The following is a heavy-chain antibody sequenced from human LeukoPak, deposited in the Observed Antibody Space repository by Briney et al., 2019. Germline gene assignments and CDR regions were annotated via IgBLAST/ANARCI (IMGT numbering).Heavy chain of an antibody. D-gene: IGHD2-21*02. CDR1: GFTFSSFA. CDR3: AKDARDFDAFDI. J-gene: IGHJ3*02. V-gene: IGHV3-23*01. CDR2: ISGSGGST. Sequence: PGGSLRLSCAASGFTFSSFAMSWVRQAPGKGLEWVSVISGSGGSTYYADSVKGRFTISRDNYKNTLYLQMNSLRAEDTAVYYCAKDARDFDAFDIWGQGTMVTVSS.